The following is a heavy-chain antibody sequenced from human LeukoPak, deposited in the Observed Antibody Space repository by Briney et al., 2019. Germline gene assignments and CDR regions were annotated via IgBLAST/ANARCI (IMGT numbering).Heavy chain of an antibody. CDR1: GFTFSNAW. CDR3: AGSAAVALGAFDI. J-gene: IGHJ3*02. D-gene: IGHD6-19*01. CDR2: IYSGGSA. V-gene: IGHV3-53*01. Sequence: GGSLRLSCAASGFTFSNAWMSWVRQAPGKGLECVSIIYSGGSAYYADSVRGRFTISRDNSKNTLYLQMNSLRAEDTAVYYCAGSAAVALGAFDIWGQGTMVTVSS.